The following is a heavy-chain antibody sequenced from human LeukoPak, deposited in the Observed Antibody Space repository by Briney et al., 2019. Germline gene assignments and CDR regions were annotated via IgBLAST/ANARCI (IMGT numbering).Heavy chain of an antibody. V-gene: IGHV1-2*02. J-gene: IGHJ6*04. CDR3: ARGGYYYDSSGSVEV. D-gene: IGHD3-22*01. Sequence: GASVKVSCKASGYTFTGYYMHWVRQAPGQGLEWMGWINPNSGGTNYAQKFQGRVTMTRDTSISTAYMELSRLRSDDTAVYYCARGGYYYDSSGSVEVWGKGTTVTVPS. CDR1: GYTFTGYY. CDR2: INPNSGGT.